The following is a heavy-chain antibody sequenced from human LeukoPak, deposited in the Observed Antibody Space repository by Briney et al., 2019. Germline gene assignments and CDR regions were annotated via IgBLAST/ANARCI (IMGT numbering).Heavy chain of an antibody. J-gene: IGHJ4*02. CDR3: ARLIYRGRSLDS. CDR2: IYYSGST. Sequence: PSETLSLTCTVSGGSISSYYWSWIRQPPGKGLEWIGYIYYSGSTNYNPSLKSRVTISVDTSKNQFSLKLSSVTAADTAVYYCARLIYRGRSLDSWGQGTLATVS. CDR1: GGSISSYY. V-gene: IGHV4-59*12. D-gene: IGHD1-26*01.